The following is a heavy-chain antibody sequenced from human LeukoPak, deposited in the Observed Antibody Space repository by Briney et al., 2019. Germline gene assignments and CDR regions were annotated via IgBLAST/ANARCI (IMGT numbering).Heavy chain of an antibody. Sequence: SETLSLTCTVSGGSISSGGYYWSWIRQPPGKGLEWIGYIYHSGSTYYNPSLKSRVTISVDRSKNQFSLKLSSVTAADTAVYYCARSGSPVPEAFDIWGQGTMVTVSS. CDR3: ARSGSPVPEAFDI. CDR1: GGSISSGGYY. J-gene: IGHJ3*02. D-gene: IGHD1-26*01. V-gene: IGHV4-30-2*01. CDR2: IYHSGST.